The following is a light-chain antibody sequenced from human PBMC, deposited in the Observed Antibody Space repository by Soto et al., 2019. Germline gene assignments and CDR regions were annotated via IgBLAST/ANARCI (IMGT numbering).Light chain of an antibody. V-gene: IGKV1-39*01. CDR2: GAS. CDR3: QESYTVPFT. J-gene: IGKJ3*01. CDR1: QTISNY. Sequence: DIQMTQSPASLAASLGDRITISCRASQTISNYLNWYHQKPGEAPKILIYGASTLQSGVPSSVSGSGSGTEFTLYISSLQPEDFGTYYCQESYTVPFTFGPGTKVDVK.